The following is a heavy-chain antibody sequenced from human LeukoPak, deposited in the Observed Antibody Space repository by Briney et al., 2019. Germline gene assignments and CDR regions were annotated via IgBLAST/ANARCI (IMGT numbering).Heavy chain of an antibody. J-gene: IGHJ4*02. V-gene: IGHV3-48*02. CDR3: ASSHYDSSGYYALTHIDF. Sequence: GGSLRLSCAASGFTFSSDSMNWVRQAPGKWLEWHSYISSSSSTIYYADAVKGRFTITRDNAKNSLYLQMNSLRDDDTAVYYCASSHYDSSGYYALTHIDFWGQGTLVTVSS. CDR2: ISSSSSTI. D-gene: IGHD3-22*01. CDR1: GFTFSSDS.